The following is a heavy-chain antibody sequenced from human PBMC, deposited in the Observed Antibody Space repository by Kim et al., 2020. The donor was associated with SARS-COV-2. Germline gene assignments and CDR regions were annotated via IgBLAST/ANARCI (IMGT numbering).Heavy chain of an antibody. Sequence: SETLSLTCTVSGGSISSTFYFWSWIRQPPGKGLEWIGTIYHSGSTDYHPYLKNRVTISLDTSKNDFSLRLTSVTAADTAVYYCARLTVYGSTTTDSWGQGTRVSVSS. CDR2: IYHSGST. D-gene: IGHD3-10*01. CDR3: ARLTVYGSTTTDS. CDR1: GGSISSTFYF. V-gene: IGHV4-39*01. J-gene: IGHJ4*02.